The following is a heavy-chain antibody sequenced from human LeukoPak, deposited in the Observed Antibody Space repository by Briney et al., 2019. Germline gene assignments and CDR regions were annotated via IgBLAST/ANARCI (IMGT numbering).Heavy chain of an antibody. CDR1: GFTVSSNY. Sequence: GGSLRLSCAASGFTVSSNYMSWVRQAPGKGLEWVSVIYSGGSTYYADSVKGRFTISRDNSKNTLYLQMNSLRAEDTAVYYCARGGIYSSSWQLRLDYYYYGMDVWGQGTTVTVSS. J-gene: IGHJ6*02. CDR3: ARGGIYSSSWQLRLDYYYYGMDV. CDR2: IYSGGST. V-gene: IGHV3-66*01. D-gene: IGHD6-13*01.